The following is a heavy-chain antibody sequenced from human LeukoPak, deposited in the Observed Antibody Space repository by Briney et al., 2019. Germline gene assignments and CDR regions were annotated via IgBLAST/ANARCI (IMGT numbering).Heavy chain of an antibody. J-gene: IGHJ4*02. Sequence: EASVKVSCKASGGTFSSYAISWVRQAPGQGLEWMGGIIPIFGTANYAQKFQGRVTITADESTSTAYMELSSLRSEDTAVYYCARSTTVTPYYFDYWGQGTLVTVYS. CDR1: GGTFSSYA. V-gene: IGHV1-69*13. CDR2: IIPIFGTA. D-gene: IGHD4-17*01. CDR3: ARSTTVTPYYFDY.